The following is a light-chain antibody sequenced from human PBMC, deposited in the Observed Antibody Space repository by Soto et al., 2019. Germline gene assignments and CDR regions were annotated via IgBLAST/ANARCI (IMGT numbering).Light chain of an antibody. V-gene: IGKV3-11*01. CDR2: DAS. Sequence: EIVLTQSPATLSLSPGERATLSCRASQSVRSYLAWYQQKPGQAPRLLIYDASNRATCIPARFSGSGSGTDFTLTIYSLEPEDFAVYYCQQRSDWPRVTFGQGTRLEIK. J-gene: IGKJ5*01. CDR1: QSVRSY. CDR3: QQRSDWPRVT.